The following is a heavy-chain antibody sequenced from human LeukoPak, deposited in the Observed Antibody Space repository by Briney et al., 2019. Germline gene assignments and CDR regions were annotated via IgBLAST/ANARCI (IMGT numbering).Heavy chain of an antibody. CDR3: ARTIVVVPAAPYYFDY. V-gene: IGHV4-59*01. D-gene: IGHD2-2*01. Sequence: PSETLSLTCTVSGGSISSYYWSWIRQPPRKGLEWMGYIYYSGSTNYNPSLKSRVTISVDTSKNQFSLKLSSVTAADTAVYYCARTIVVVPAAPYYFDYWGQGTLVTVSS. CDR2: IYYSGST. CDR1: GGSISSYY. J-gene: IGHJ4*02.